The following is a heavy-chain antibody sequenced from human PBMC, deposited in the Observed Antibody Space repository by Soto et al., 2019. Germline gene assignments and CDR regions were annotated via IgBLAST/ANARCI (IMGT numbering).Heavy chain of an antibody. V-gene: IGHV6-1*01. J-gene: IGHJ6*03. Sequence: PSQTLSLTCAISGDSVSSNSAAWNWIRQSPSRGLEWLGRTYYRSKWYNDYAVSVKSRITINPDASKNLFSLQLNSVTPEDTAVYYCARESTPPVSNRHYYYHYYMDVWGKGTTVTVSS. CDR1: GDSVSSNSAA. CDR3: ARESTPPVSNRHYYYHYYMDV. CDR2: TYYRSKWYN.